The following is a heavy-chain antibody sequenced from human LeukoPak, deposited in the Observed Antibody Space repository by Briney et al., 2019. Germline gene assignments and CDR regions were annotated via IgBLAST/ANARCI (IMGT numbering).Heavy chain of an antibody. Sequence: SVKVSCKASGGTFSSYAISWVRQAPGHGLEWMGRIIPIFGTANYAQKFQCRVTITKDESTSTAYMELSSLRSEDTAVYYCARDFTYYDFWSGYYWHYFDYWGQGTLVTVSS. CDR3: ARDFTYYDFWSGYYWHYFDY. D-gene: IGHD3-3*01. V-gene: IGHV1-69*05. CDR2: IIPIFGTA. J-gene: IGHJ4*02. CDR1: GGTFSSYA.